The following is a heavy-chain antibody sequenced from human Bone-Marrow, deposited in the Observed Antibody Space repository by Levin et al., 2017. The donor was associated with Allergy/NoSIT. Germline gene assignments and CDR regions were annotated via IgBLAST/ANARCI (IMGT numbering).Heavy chain of an antibody. CDR2: FIPFFGAT. V-gene: IGHV1-69*13. CDR1: GGSFSSYA. Sequence: SVKVSCKASGGSFSSYAISWVRQAPGQGLEWLGGFIPFFGATNYPQKFQGRVTISADESRSTAYMELNSLRSEDTAVYYCARGSANWNHYFDYWGQGTLVTVSS. J-gene: IGHJ4*02. CDR3: ARGSANWNHYFDY. D-gene: IGHD1-20*01.